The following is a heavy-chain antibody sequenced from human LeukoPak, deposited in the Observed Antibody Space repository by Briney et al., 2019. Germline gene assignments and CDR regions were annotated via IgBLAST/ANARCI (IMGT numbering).Heavy chain of an antibody. CDR3: ATKGDPCYYYGMDV. V-gene: IGHV3-21*01. CDR2: ISSSSSYI. CDR1: GFTFSSYS. J-gene: IGHJ6*02. Sequence: GSLRLSCAASGFTFSSYSMNWVRQAPGKGLEWVSSISSSSSYIYYADSVKGRFTISRDNAKNSLYLQMNSLRAEDTAVYYCATKGDPCYYYGMDVWGQGTTVTVSS. D-gene: IGHD3-16*01.